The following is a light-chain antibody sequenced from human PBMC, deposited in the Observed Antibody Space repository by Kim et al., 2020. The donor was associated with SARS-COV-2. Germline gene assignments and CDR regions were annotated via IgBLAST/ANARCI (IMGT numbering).Light chain of an antibody. Sequence: PASISCRSRQSLVYSDGNTFLTWFHQRPGQSPRRLVYKVSSRDSGVPDRFSGSGSGTDFTLKISRVEAEDVGIYYCMPGTHWRPTFGQGTKVDIK. V-gene: IGKV2-30*01. CDR3: MPGTHWRPT. CDR2: KVS. CDR1: QSLVYSDGNTF. J-gene: IGKJ1*01.